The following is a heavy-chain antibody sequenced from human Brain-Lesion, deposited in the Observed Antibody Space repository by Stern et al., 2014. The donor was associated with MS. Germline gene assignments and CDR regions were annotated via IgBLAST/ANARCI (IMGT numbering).Heavy chain of an antibody. J-gene: IGHJ2*01. D-gene: IGHD4-23*01. CDR3: ATRTTMATRSYWYFDL. V-gene: IGHV4-39*01. CDR1: GGSLSDSSYY. CDR2: VYFSGST. Sequence: QVQLQESGPGLVKPSQTLSLTCTVSGGSLSDSSYYWGWIRQSPGKGLEXIGSVYFSGSTHYNPSLKSRVPISVDTSKNQFSLKVNSMTAADTAMYYCATRTTMATRSYWYFDLWGRGTLVTVSS.